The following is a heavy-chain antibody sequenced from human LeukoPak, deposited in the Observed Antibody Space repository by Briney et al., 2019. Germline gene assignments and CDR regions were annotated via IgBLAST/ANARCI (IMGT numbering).Heavy chain of an antibody. CDR1: GFTSSSYS. J-gene: IGHJ4*02. CDR2: ISSSSSYI. V-gene: IGHV3-21*01. D-gene: IGHD6-13*01. CDR3: ARVMAAAGTQGFDY. Sequence: GGSLRLSCAASGFTSSSYSMNWVRQAPGKGLEWVSSISSSSSYIYYADSVKGRFTISRDNAKNSLYLQMNSLRAEDTAVYYCARVMAAAGTQGFDYWGQGTLVTVSS.